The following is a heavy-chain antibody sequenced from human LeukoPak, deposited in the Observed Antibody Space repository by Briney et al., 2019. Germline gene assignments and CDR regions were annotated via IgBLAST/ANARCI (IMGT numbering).Heavy chain of an antibody. Sequence: GGNLRLSCAASGFTFSSYAMHWVRQAPGKGLEWVAVISYDGSNKYYADSVKGRFTISRDNSKNTLYLQMNSLRAEDTAVYYCAEGDSSGQIDYWGQETLVTVSS. CDR2: ISYDGSNK. D-gene: IGHD6-19*01. V-gene: IGHV3-30-3*01. CDR3: AEGDSSGQIDY. J-gene: IGHJ4*02. CDR1: GFTFSSYA.